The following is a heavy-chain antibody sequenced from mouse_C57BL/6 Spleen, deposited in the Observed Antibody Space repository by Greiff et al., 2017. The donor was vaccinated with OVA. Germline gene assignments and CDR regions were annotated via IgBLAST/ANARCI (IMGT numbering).Heavy chain of an antibody. J-gene: IGHJ1*03. CDR1: GYTFTSYW. D-gene: IGHD1-1*01. V-gene: IGHV1-55*01. Sequence: QVHVKQSGAELVKPGASVKMSCKASGYTFTSYWITWVKQRPGQGLEWIGDIYPGSGSTNYNEKFKSKATLTVDTSSSTAYMQLSSLTSEDSAVYYCARYTTVVDPWYFDVWGTGTTVTVSS. CDR2: IYPGSGST. CDR3: ARYTTVVDPWYFDV.